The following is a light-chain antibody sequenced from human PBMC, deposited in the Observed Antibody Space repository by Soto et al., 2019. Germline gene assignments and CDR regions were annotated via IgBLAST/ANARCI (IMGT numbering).Light chain of an antibody. CDR1: QSVRSN. J-gene: IGKJ1*01. V-gene: IGKV3-15*01. CDR3: QQYNNWTRT. CDR2: GAS. Sequence: EIVITQSPASQYVSPGERATLSCSASQSVRSNLAWYQQKPGQAPRLLIYGASTRETGIPARFSGSGAGTEFTRTINSLQSEDFAVDYCQQYNNWTRTFGQGTKVDIK.